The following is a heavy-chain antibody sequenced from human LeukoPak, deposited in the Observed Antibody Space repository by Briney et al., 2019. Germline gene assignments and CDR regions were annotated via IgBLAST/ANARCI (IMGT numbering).Heavy chain of an antibody. V-gene: IGHV3-30*02. CDR2: IRYDGSNK. CDR1: GFTFSSYG. CDR3: AKLHTTGTPNGDY. J-gene: IGHJ4*02. Sequence: RGSLRLSCAASGFTFSSYGMHWVRQAPGKGLEWVAFIRYDGSNKYYADSVKGRFTISRDNSKNTLYLQMNSLRAEDTAVYYCAKLHTTGTPNGDYWGQGTLVTVSS. D-gene: IGHD1-1*01.